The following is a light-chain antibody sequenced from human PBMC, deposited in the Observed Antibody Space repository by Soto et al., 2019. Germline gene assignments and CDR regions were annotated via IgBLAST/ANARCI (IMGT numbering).Light chain of an antibody. CDR2: DDS. V-gene: IGLV3-21*02. CDR1: NIGSKS. CDR3: GSWDSSLSAYV. J-gene: IGLJ1*01. Sequence: APRQTARITCGGNNIGSKSVHWYQQKPGQAPVLVVDDDSDRPSGIPERFSGSKSGTSATLGITGFQTGDEADYYCGSWDSSLSAYVFGTGTKVTVL.